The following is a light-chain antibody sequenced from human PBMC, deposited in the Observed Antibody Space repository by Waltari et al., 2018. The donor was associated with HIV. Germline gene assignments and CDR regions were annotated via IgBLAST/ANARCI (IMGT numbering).Light chain of an antibody. CDR3: QQSYITPLT. CDR1: QSISNW. CDR2: RAS. J-gene: IGKJ3*01. V-gene: IGKV1-5*03. Sequence: DIQMTQSPSTLSASVGDRVTITCRASQSISNWLAWYQQKPGKAPKLLIYRASTLESGVPSRFSGSGSGTDFTLTISSLQPEDFATYYCQQSYITPLTFGPGTKVDVK.